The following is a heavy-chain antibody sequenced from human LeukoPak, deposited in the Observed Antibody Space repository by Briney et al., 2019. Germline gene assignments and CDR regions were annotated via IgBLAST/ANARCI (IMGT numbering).Heavy chain of an antibody. D-gene: IGHD3-9*01. CDR2: ISGSGGST. V-gene: IGHV3-23*01. CDR3: ARESALDPYYFDY. J-gene: IGHJ4*02. Sequence: GGSLRLSCAASGFTFSSYAMSWVRQAPGKGLEWVSAISGSGGSTYYADSVKGRFTISRDNSKNTPYLQMNSLRAEDTAVYYCARESALDPYYFDYWGQGTVVTVSS. CDR1: GFTFSSYA.